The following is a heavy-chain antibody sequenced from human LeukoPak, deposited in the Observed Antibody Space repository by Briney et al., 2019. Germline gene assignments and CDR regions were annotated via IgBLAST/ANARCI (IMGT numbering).Heavy chain of an antibody. J-gene: IGHJ4*02. CDR2: VGGSGGRI. CDR1: GLTFSSYA. D-gene: IGHD7-27*01. Sequence: PGGSLRLSCAASGLTFSSYAMAWVRRAPGKGLEWVSTVGGSGGRIFYADSVHGRFTISRDKSKNTLYLQMNGLRAEDTALYYCARVWAWGSGNYFDYWGQGTLVTVSS. CDR3: ARVWAWGSGNYFDY. V-gene: IGHV3-23*01.